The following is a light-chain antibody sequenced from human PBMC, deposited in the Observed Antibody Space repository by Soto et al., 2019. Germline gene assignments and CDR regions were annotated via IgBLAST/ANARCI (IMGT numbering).Light chain of an antibody. V-gene: IGKV3-20*01. CDR2: GAS. CDR3: QQYGSSPIT. Sequence: EIVLTQSPGTLSLSPGERATLSCRASQSVNSNYLAWYQQKSGQAPRLLIYGASSRATGIADRFSGSGSGTDFTLTISRLEPEDFAASHCQQYGSSPITFGQGTRLEIK. CDR1: QSVNSNY. J-gene: IGKJ5*01.